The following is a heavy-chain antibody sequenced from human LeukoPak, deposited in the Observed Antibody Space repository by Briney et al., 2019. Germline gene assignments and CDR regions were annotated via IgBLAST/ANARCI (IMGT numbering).Heavy chain of an antibody. CDR1: GFIFSDHY. CDR3: ASPVGATTVRAFDI. CDR2: TRNEANIYTT. J-gene: IGHJ3*02. V-gene: IGHV3-72*01. D-gene: IGHD1-26*01. Sequence: GGSLRLSCAASGFIFSDHYMDWVRQAPGKGLEWVGRTRNEANIYTTKYAASVKGRFAISRDDSKNSLYPQMNILKTEDTAVYYCASPVGATTVRAFDIWGQGTMVTVSS.